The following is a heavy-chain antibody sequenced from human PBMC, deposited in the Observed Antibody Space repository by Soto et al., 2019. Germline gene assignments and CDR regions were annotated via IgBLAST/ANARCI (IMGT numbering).Heavy chain of an antibody. CDR1: GFTFSDYY. J-gene: IGHJ6*02. CDR3: ASPTVTPRYGMDV. CDR2: ISSSGSTI. D-gene: IGHD4-17*01. Sequence: QVQLVESGGGLVKPGGSLRLSCAASGFTFSDYYMSWIRQAPGKGLEWVSYISSSGSTIYYADSVKGRFTISRDNATTSLYPQMNSLRAEDTAVYYCASPTVTPRYGMDVWGQGTTVTVSS. V-gene: IGHV3-11*01.